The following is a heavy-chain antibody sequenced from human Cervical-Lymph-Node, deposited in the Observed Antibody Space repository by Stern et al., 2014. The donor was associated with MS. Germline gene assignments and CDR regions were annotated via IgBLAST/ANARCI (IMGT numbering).Heavy chain of an antibody. CDR3: ARDSGGGVLWF. D-gene: IGHD3-16*01. CDR2: SNSGNGQT. CDR1: GYSFSSYA. J-gene: IGHJ3*01. V-gene: IGHV1-3*01. Sequence: QVQLVQSGAEVKKPGASVNISCKASGYSFSSYAMHWVRQAPGQSLEWMGWSNSGNGQTKYSQRFQGRVVITRDTAARIVYLELNRLTPEDTAMYYCARDSGGGVLWFWGQGSMVTVSS.